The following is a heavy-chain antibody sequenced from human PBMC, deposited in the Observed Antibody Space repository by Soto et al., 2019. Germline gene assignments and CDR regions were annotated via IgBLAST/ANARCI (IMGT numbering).Heavy chain of an antibody. CDR3: AKEGYAGITIFGVVIMTGMDV. CDR1: GFTFSSYA. Sequence: GGSLRLSCAASGFTFSSYAMSWVRQAPGKGLEWVSAISGSGGSTYYADSVKGRFTISRDNTKNTLYLQMNSLRAEDTAVYYCAKEGYAGITIFGVVIMTGMDVWGQGTTVTVSS. V-gene: IGHV3-23*01. CDR2: ISGSGGST. D-gene: IGHD3-3*01. J-gene: IGHJ6*02.